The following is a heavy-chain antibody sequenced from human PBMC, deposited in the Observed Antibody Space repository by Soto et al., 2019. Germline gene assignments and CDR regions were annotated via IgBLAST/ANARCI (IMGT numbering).Heavy chain of an antibody. CDR3: ARGNVVAIDY. J-gene: IGHJ4*02. Sequence: QLQLQESGSGLVKPSQTLSLTCAVSGGSISSGGYSWSWIRQPPGKGLEWIGYIYHSGSTYYNPSHKKRVTTSVDMSKIQSPLNLSAVTAADTAVYYRARGNVVAIDYWGQGTLVSVSS. D-gene: IGHD2-21*01. CDR2: IYHSGST. CDR1: GGSISSGGYS. V-gene: IGHV4-30-2*01.